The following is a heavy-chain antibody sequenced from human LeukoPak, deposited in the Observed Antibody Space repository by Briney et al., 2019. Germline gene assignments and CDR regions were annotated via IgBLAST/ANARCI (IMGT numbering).Heavy chain of an antibody. CDR1: GGSLSSGDYY. Sequence: PSETLSLTCTVSGGSLSSGDYYWSWIRQPPGKGLEWIGYIYYSGSTYYNPSLKSRVTISVDTSKNQFSLKLSSVTAADTAVYYCARYCSSTSCSPGIYYFDYWGQRTLVTVSS. J-gene: IGHJ4*02. V-gene: IGHV4-30-4*01. CDR2: IYYSGST. D-gene: IGHD2-2*01. CDR3: ARYCSSTSCSPGIYYFDY.